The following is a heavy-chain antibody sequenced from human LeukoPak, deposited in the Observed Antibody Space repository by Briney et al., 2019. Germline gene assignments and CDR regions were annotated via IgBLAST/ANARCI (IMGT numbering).Heavy chain of an antibody. CDR1: GYSFTSYW. V-gene: IGHV5-51*01. CDR3: ARLRYDSGSYLSQYFDY. Sequence: GESLKISCKGSGYSFTSYWIGWVRQMPGKGLEWMGIIYPGDSDTRYSPSFQGQVTISADKSISTAYLQWSSLKASDTAMYYCARLRYDSGSYLSQYFDYWGQGTLVTVSS. CDR2: IYPGDSDT. D-gene: IGHD3-10*01. J-gene: IGHJ4*02.